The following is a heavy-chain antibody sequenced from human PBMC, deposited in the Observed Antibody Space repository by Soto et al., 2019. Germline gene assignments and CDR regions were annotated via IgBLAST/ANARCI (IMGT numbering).Heavy chain of an antibody. J-gene: IGHJ6*03. CDR3: AQLRDYYYYYMDV. CDR2: IYYSGST. Sequence: SETLFLTCTVSGGSISSSSYYWGWIRQPPGKGLEWIGSIYYSGSTYYNPSLKSRVTISVDTSKNQFSLKLSSVTAADTAVYYCAQLRDYYYYYMDVWGKGTTVTVSS. D-gene: IGHD4-17*01. V-gene: IGHV4-39*01. CDR1: GGSISSSSYY.